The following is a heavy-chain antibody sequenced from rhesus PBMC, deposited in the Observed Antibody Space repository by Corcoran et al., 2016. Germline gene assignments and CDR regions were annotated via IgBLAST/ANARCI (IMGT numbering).Heavy chain of an antibody. Sequence: QVTLKESGPALVNPTQTLTLTCTFSGFSISTTGTGVGWLRQPPGEAPEWQAGIYLNDGKYYSTSLKSMLTISKDPSKNQLVLTMTHLDPVDTATYYCARVPGYYNFWIGYYEYSLDVWGRGVLVTVSS. CDR2: IYLNDGK. CDR3: ARVPGYYNFWIGYYEYSLDV. CDR1: GFSISTTGTG. J-gene: IGHJ5-2*02. D-gene: IGHD3-3*01. V-gene: IGHV2-95*01.